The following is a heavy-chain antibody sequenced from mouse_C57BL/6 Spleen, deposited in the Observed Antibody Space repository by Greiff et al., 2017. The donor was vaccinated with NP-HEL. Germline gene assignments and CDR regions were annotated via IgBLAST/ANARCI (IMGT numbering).Heavy chain of an antibody. CDR2: IYPGDGDT. CDR1: GYAFSSYW. CDR3: ARRGVVATFAY. Sequence: QVQLKESGAELVKPGASVKISCKASGYAFSSYWMNWVKQRPGKGLEWIGQIYPGDGDTNYNGKFKGKATLTADKSSSTAYMQLSSLTSEDSAVYFCARRGVVATFAYWGQGTLVTVSA. J-gene: IGHJ3*01. D-gene: IGHD1-1*01. V-gene: IGHV1-80*01.